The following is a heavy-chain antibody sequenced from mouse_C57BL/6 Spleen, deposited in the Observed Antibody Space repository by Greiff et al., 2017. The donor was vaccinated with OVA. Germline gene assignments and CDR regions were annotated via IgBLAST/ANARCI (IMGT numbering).Heavy chain of an antibody. CDR1: GYTFTSYW. CDR3: ARTSSLYFDY. V-gene: IGHV1-61*01. D-gene: IGHD1-1*01. J-gene: IGHJ2*01. CDR2: IYPSDSET. Sequence: QVQLKQPGAELVRPGSSVKLSCKASGYTFTSYWMDWVKQRPGQGLEWIGNIYPSDSETHYNQKFKDKATLTVDKSSSTAYMQLSSLTSEDSAVYYCARTSSLYFDYWGQGTTLTVSS.